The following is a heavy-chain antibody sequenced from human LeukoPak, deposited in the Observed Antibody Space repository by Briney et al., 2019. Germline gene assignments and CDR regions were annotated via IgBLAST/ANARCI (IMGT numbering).Heavy chain of an antibody. D-gene: IGHD1-1*01. CDR1: QYSFSDYA. Sequence: ASVKVSCKASQYSFSDYAIHWVRQAPGQRLEWMGWIDAGNGRTKYSQSFQGRLTIIRDTTATTAYMELSGLTSEDTATYYCARGRWTDLAPGSYYFDYWGQGTLVSVST. J-gene: IGHJ4*02. CDR3: ARGRWTDLAPGSYYFDY. V-gene: IGHV1-3*01. CDR2: IDAGNGRT.